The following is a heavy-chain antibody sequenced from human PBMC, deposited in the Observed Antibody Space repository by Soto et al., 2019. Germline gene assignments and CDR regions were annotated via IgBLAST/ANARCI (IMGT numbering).Heavy chain of an antibody. CDR2: IIPILGIA. Sequence: QVQLVQSGAEVKKPGSSVKVSCKASGGTFSSYTISWVRQAPGQGLEWMGRIIPILGIANYAQKFQGRVTITADKSTSTAYMELSSLRSEDTAVYYCARGELYSGSYINWFDPWGQGTLVTVSS. D-gene: IGHD1-26*01. CDR1: GGTFSSYT. J-gene: IGHJ5*02. V-gene: IGHV1-69*02. CDR3: ARGELYSGSYINWFDP.